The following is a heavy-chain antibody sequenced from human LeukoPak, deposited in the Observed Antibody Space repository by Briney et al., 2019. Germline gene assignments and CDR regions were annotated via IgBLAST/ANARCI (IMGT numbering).Heavy chain of an antibody. D-gene: IGHD5-24*01. J-gene: IGHJ5*02. V-gene: IGHV1-18*01. Sequence: GASVKVSCKASGYTLTSYGISWVRQAPGQGLEWMGWISAYNGNTNHAQKLQGRVTMTTDTSTSTAYTELRSLRSDDTAVYYCARDGEMATIRSNWFDPWGQGTLVTVSS. CDR2: ISAYNGNT. CDR1: GYTLTSYG. CDR3: ARDGEMATIRSNWFDP.